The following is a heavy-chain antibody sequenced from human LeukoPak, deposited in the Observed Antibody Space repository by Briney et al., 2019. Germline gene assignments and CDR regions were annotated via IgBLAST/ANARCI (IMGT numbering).Heavy chain of an antibody. J-gene: IGHJ4*02. CDR3: ARYGSLRGYSYGYDY. D-gene: IGHD5-18*01. V-gene: IGHV4-30-2*01. CDR1: GGSISSYS. CDR2: IYHSGST. Sequence: TSGTLSLTCTVSGGSISSYSWSWIRQPPGKGLEWIGYIYHSGSTYYNPSLKSRVTISVDRSKNQFSLKLSSVTAADTAVYYCARYGSLRGYSYGYDYWGQGTLVTVSS.